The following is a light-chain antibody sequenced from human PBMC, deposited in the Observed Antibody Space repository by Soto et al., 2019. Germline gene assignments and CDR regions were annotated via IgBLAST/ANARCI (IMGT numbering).Light chain of an antibody. J-gene: IGLJ1*01. CDR1: SSDVGAYNY. V-gene: IGLV2-8*01. CDR3: SSYGGPNNSNYV. CDR2: EVN. Sequence: SVLTQPPSASGSPGQSVTISCTGTSSDVGAYNYVSWYQQHPGKAPKLMISEVNKRPSGVPDRFSGSKSGNTASLTVSGLQPEDEADYYCSSYGGPNNSNYVFGTGTKLTVL.